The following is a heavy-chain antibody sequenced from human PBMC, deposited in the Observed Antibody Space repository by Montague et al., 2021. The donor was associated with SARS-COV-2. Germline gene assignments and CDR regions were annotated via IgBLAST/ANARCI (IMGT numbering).Heavy chain of an antibody. CDR1: GGSISSSNW. V-gene: IGHV4-4*02. J-gene: IGHJ4*02. D-gene: IGHD3-10*01. CDR3: ASRGAGWFGSNPERFDY. Sequence: SETLSLTCAVSGGSISSSNWWSWVRQPPGKGLEWIGDIYHSGSTNYNLSHKSRVTISVDKSKNQFSLKLRSVTAADTAVYYCASRGAGWFGSNPERFDYWGQGTLVTVSS. CDR2: IYHSGST.